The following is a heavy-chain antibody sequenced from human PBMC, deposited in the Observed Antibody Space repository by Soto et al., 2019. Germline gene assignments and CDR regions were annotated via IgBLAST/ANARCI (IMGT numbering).Heavy chain of an antibody. CDR2: IYDSGTT. D-gene: IGHD3-3*01. J-gene: IGHJ3*02. V-gene: IGHV4-39*02. CDR3: ARPMELRLSVADVFHI. CDR1: GVSISNSGFY. Sequence: PSETVSITCIVSGVSISNSGFYCGGIRQPPWKGLEWIGSIYDSGTTYYNPSLKSRVTVSVDTSKNHFSLRLTSVIAADTAVYYCARPMELRLSVADVFHIWGQGAMVTVSS.